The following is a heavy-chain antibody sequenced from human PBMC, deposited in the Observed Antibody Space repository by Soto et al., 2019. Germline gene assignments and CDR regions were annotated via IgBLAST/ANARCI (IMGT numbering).Heavy chain of an antibody. J-gene: IGHJ3*02. CDR3: ARGGRRDWQVALVI. Sequence: SETLSLTCAVNAGSFSHYYWNWIRQSPGKGLEWIGKIKHNGSSNYKPSLRSRVSISVDMSKNQVSLRLSSVTAADTAVYYCARGGRRDWQVALVIWGQAKMVTGSS. CDR1: AGSFSHYY. CDR2: IKHNGSS. V-gene: IGHV4-34*01. D-gene: IGHD3-9*01.